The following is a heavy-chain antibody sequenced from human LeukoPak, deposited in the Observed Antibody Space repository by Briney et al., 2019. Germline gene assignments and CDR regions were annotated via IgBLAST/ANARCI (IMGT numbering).Heavy chain of an antibody. V-gene: IGHV3-30-3*01. CDR2: ISYDGSNK. CDR3: AREIQMTAMASLNY. D-gene: IGHD5-18*01. Sequence: GRSLRLSCAASGFTFSSYAMHWVRQAPGKGLERVAVISYDGSNKYYADSVKGRFTISRDNSKNTLYLQMNSLRAEDTAVYYCAREIQMTAMASLNYWGQGTLVTVSS. CDR1: GFTFSSYA. J-gene: IGHJ4*02.